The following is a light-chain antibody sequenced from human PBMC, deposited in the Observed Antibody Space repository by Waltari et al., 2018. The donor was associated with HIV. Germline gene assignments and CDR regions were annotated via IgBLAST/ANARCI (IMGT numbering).Light chain of an antibody. Sequence: DIQLTQSPSSLPASVGDRVSITCRASQGVGRSLHWYQQIPGRAPSLVGYGASDLRDGVPSRVSASGSGTLFTLTIRSLQPEDFAAYYCQQSYSFPRTFGQGTRV. CDR1: QGVGRS. V-gene: IGKV1-39*01. CDR2: GAS. CDR3: QQSYSFPRT. J-gene: IGKJ1*01.